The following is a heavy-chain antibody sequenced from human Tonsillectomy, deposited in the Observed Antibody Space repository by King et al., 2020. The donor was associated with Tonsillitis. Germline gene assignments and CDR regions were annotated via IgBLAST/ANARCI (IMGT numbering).Heavy chain of an antibody. CDR1: GGSISSDTYF. CDR2: FFYSGST. V-gene: IGHV4-39*01. Sequence: QLQESGPGLVKPSETLSLTCSVSGGSISSDTYFWAWIRQPPGKGLEWIGTFFYSGSTSYSPSLNSRVTISVDTSTKEFSLELRSVTAADTAVYYCAGLSTLNDDGDYSYHGMDVWGQGTTVTVPS. J-gene: IGHJ6*02. CDR3: AGLSTLNDDGDYSYHGMDV. D-gene: IGHD4-17*01.